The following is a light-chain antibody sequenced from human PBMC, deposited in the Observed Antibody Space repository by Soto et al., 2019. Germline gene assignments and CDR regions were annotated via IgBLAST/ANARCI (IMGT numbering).Light chain of an antibody. J-gene: IGKJ1*01. V-gene: IGKV3-20*01. CDR2: GAS. CDR3: HHYSSSAWT. CDR1: QSVSNRL. Sequence: EIVLTQSPGTLSLSPGERATLSCRASQSVSNRLLAWYQQKPGQAPRLLIYGASSRATGIPDRFSGSGSGTDFTLTISGLEPGDFAVYYCHHYSSSAWTFGQGTKVEIK.